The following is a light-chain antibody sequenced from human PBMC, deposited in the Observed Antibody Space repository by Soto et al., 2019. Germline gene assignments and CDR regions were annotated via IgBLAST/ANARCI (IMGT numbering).Light chain of an antibody. CDR1: KSNVGNNV. CDR3: ASWDDTLNAYV. V-gene: IGLV1-44*01. J-gene: IGLJ1*01. Sequence: QSVLTQAPAASGTPGQRVTISWSRGKSNVGNNVVHCYQKLPGTAPRRLIHSHNRRPSGVPDRFSGSKSGTSASLAINGLQSEDEADYYCASWDDTLNAYVFGAGTKVTVL. CDR2: SHN.